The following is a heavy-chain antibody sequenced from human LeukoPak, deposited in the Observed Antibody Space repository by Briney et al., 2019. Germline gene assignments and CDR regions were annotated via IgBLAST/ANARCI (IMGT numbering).Heavy chain of an antibody. CDR1: GFTFSSYS. V-gene: IGHV3-21*01. CDR2: ISSSSSYI. D-gene: IGHD2-2*01. J-gene: IGHJ4*02. CDR3: ARDPYCSSTSCNGDY. Sequence: GGSLRLSCAASGFTFSSYSMNWVRQAPGKGLEWVSSISSSSSYIYYADSVRGRFTISRDNAKNSLYLQMNSLRAEDTAVYYCARDPYCSSTSCNGDYWGQGTLVTVSS.